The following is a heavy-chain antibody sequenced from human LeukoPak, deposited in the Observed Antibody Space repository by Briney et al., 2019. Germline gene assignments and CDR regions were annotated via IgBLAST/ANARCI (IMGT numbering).Heavy chain of an antibody. V-gene: IGHV4-31*03. CDR2: IYYSGST. CDR3: ARETAVTSSVGIGAHDALDI. CDR1: GGSISSGGYY. J-gene: IGHJ3*02. Sequence: SETLSLTCTVSGGSISSGGYYWSWIRQHPGKGLEWIGYIYYSGSTYYNPSLKSRVTISVDTSKNQLSLKLSSVTAADTAVYYCARETAVTSSVGIGAHDALDIWGQGTMVTVSS. D-gene: IGHD4-17*01.